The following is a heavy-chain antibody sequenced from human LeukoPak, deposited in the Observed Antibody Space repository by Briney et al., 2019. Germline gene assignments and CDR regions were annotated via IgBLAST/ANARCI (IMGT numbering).Heavy chain of an antibody. V-gene: IGHV3-48*01. J-gene: IGHJ4*02. CDR1: GFTFSSYS. CDR2: ISSSSSTI. D-gene: IGHD1-26*01. CDR3: ASNSGSYFSHLDY. Sequence: GGSLRLSCAASGFTFSSYSMNWVRQAPGKGLEWVSYISSSSSTIYYADSVKGRFTISRDNAKNSLYLQMNSLRAEDTAVYYCASNSGSYFSHLDYWGQGTLVTVSS.